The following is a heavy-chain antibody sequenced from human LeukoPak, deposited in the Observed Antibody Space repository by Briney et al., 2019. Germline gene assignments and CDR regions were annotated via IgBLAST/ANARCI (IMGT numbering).Heavy chain of an antibody. J-gene: IGHJ4*02. D-gene: IGHD2-2*01. CDR3: ARVPGEDIVVVPAATDRIAAAASDY. V-gene: IGHV3-48*02. CDR1: GFTFSSYS. Sequence: GGSLRLSCAASGFTFSSYSMNWVRQAPGKGLEWVSCISSSSSTIYYADSVKGRFTISRDNAKNSLYLQMNSLSDEDTAVYYCARVPGEDIVVVPAATDRIAAAASDYWGQGTLVTVSS. CDR2: ISSSSSTI.